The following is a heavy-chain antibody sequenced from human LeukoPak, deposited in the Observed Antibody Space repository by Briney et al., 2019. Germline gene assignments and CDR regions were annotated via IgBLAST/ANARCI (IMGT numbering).Heavy chain of an antibody. J-gene: IGHJ4*02. CDR1: GVSISGSY. Sequence: PSETLSLTCTVSGVSISGSYWSWIRQLPGKELEWIGYIYYSGTTNYNPSLKSRVTISVDTSRNQFSLKLSSVTAADTAVYYCASKTTGTMSPYFDYWGQGTLVTVSS. D-gene: IGHD1-1*01. CDR3: ASKTTGTMSPYFDY. CDR2: IYYSGTT. V-gene: IGHV4-59*01.